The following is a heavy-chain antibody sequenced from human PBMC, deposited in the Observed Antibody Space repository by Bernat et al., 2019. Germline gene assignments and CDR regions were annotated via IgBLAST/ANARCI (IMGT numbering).Heavy chain of an antibody. J-gene: IGHJ2*01. V-gene: IGHV2-5*02. Sequence: KESGPTLVKPTQTLTLTCTFSGFSLSTSGVGVGWIRQPPGKALEWLALIYWDDDKRYSPSLKSRLTITKDTSKNQVVLTMTNMDPVDTATYYCARLYYDILTGLGWYFDLWGRGTLVTVSS. D-gene: IGHD3-9*01. CDR3: ARLYYDILTGLGWYFDL. CDR2: IYWDDDK. CDR1: GFSLSTSGVG.